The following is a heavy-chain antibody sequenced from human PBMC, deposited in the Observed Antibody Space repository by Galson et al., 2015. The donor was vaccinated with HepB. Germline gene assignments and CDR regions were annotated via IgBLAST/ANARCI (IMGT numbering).Heavy chain of an antibody. D-gene: IGHD6-13*01. J-gene: IGHJ4*02. V-gene: IGHV3-30*18. CDR1: GFTFSYYG. Sequence: SLRLSCAASGFTFSYYGMHWVRQAPGKGLEWVALISYDGRNQYYADSVKGRLTISRYNSKNTLYLQLNSLGVDDTAVYYCAKSQGQFYGSSSLDGWGQGTLVIVSS. CDR2: ISYDGRNQ. CDR3: AKSQGQFYGSSSLDG.